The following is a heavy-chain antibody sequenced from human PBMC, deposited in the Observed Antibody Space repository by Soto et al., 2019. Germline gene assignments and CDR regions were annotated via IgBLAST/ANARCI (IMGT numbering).Heavy chain of an antibody. V-gene: IGHV1-69*08. Sequence: QVQLVQSGAEVKKPGSSVKVSCKASGGTFSSYTISWVRQAPGQGLEWMGRIIPILGIANYAQKFQGRVTITADKSTSTAYMERSRLRSEDTAVYYCARDAGVPAAMVIIKHSWFDPWGQGTLVTVSS. J-gene: IGHJ5*02. CDR1: GGTFSSYT. D-gene: IGHD2-2*01. CDR3: ARDAGVPAAMVIIKHSWFDP. CDR2: IIPILGIA.